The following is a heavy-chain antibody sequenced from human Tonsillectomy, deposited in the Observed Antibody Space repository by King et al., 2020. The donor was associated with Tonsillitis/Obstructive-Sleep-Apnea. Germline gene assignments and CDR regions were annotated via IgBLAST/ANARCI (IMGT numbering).Heavy chain of an antibody. CDR1: GFTVSSNY. CDR2: IYSGGST. CDR3: ARDLVEGIAAAGTGDH. D-gene: IGHD6-13*01. J-gene: IGHJ4*02. V-gene: IGHV3-53*01. Sequence: VQLVESGGGLIQPGGSLRLSCAASGFTVSSNYMSWVGQAPGKGLEWVSVIYSGGSTYYAEAVKGRFTISRDNSKNTLYLQMKSLRAEDTAVYYCARDLVEGIAAAGTGDHWGQGTLVTVSS.